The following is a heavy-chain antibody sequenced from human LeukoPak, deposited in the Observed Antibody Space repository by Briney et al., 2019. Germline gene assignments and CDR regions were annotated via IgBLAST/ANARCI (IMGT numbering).Heavy chain of an antibody. J-gene: IGHJ4*02. Sequence: PGGSLRLSCAASGFTFSSYAMHWVRQAPGKGLEWVSVIYSGGSTYYADSVKGRFTISRDNSKNTLYLQMNSLRAEDTAVYYCARGRVAPLHDWGQGTLVTVSS. CDR2: IYSGGST. V-gene: IGHV3-66*01. D-gene: IGHD2-15*01. CDR3: ARGRVAPLHD. CDR1: GFTFSSYA.